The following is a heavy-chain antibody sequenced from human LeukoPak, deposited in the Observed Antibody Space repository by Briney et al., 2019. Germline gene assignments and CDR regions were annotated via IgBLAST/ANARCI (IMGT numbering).Heavy chain of an antibody. J-gene: IGHJ4*02. CDR2: IKRDGSEK. V-gene: IGHV3-7*03. CDR1: EFTFSNYW. CDR3: ARDHGSSWETFDY. D-gene: IGHD6-13*01. Sequence: GGSLRLSCAASEFTFSNYWMSWVRQAPGNGLEWVANIKRDGSEKYYVDSVKGRFTISRDNAKNSLFLHMNSLRVEDTAVYYCARDHGSSWETFDYWGQGTLVTVFS.